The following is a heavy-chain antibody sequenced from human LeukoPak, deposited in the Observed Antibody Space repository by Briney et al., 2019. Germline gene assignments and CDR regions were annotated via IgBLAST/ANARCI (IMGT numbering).Heavy chain of an antibody. Sequence: GGSLRLSCAASGFSFSNHGMHWVRQAPGKGLEWVSVIYSGGSTYYADSVKGRFTISRDNSKNTLYLQMNSLRAEDTAVYYCAIGRDGYNYYWGQGTLVTVSS. D-gene: IGHD5-24*01. J-gene: IGHJ4*02. V-gene: IGHV3-53*01. CDR2: IYSGGST. CDR1: GFSFSNHG. CDR3: AIGRDGYNYY.